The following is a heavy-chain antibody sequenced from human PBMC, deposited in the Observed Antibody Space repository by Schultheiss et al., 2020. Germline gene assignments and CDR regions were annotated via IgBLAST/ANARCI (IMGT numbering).Heavy chain of an antibody. CDR3: AKGVGTPTSHAFDI. V-gene: IGHV3-30*18. D-gene: IGHD1-26*01. CDR2: ISYDGSNK. CDR1: GFTFSSYG. J-gene: IGHJ3*02. Sequence: GGSLRLSCAASGFTFSSYGMHWVRQAPGKGLEWVAVISYDGSNKYYADSVKGRFTISRDNSKNTLYLQMNSLRAEDTAVYYCAKGVGTPTSHAFDIWGQGTMVTVSS.